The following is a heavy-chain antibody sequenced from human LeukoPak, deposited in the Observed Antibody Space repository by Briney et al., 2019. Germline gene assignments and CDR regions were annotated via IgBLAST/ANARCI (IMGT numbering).Heavy chain of an antibody. CDR1: GGSISSSSYY. CDR2: VSYSGNT. V-gene: IGHV4-39*07. D-gene: IGHD1-7*01. J-gene: IGHJ4*02. CDR3: ATLNWNYVFGDY. Sequence: PSETLSLTCTVSGGSISSSSYYWGWIRQPPGKGLEWIGSVSYSGNTYYNPSLKSRVTMSVDTSKNQFSLRLSSVTAADTAVYYCATLNWNYVFGDYWGQGTLVTVSS.